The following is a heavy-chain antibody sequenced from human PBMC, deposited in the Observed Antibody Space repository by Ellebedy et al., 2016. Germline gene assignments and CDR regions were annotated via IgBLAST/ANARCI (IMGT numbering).Heavy chain of an antibody. J-gene: IGHJ3*01. CDR2: TYYRSRWTN. V-gene: IGHV6-1*01. CDR1: GDSVSSNSAA. D-gene: IGHD7-27*01. Sequence: SQTLSLTCXISGDSVSSNSAAWNWIRQSPSRGLEWLGRTYYRSRWTNQYAESVKSRITINPDTSRNLFSLQLNSVTPEDTALYFCARDPPGDQSYDVWGQGTVVTVSS. CDR3: ARDPPGDQSYDV.